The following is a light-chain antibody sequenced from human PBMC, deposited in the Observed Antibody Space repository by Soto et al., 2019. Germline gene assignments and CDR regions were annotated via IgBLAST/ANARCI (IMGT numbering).Light chain of an antibody. CDR3: SSYTSSSTLYV. CDR2: DVS. V-gene: IGLV2-14*01. Sequence: QSVLTQPASVSGTPGQSITISCSGTSSDVGGYNYVSWYQQHPGKAPILMIYDVSNRPSGVSNRFSGSKSGNTASLTISGLQAEDEADYYCSSYTSSSTLYVFGAGTKVTVL. CDR1: SSDVGGYNY. J-gene: IGLJ1*01.